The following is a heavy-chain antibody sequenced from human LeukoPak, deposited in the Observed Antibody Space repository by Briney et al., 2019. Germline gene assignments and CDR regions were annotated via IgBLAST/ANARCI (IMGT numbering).Heavy chain of an antibody. J-gene: IGHJ4*02. CDR2: ISPSSTRI. Sequence: GGSLRLSCAASGFTFSSYDMTWVRQAPGKGLEWVSYISPSSTRIDYAASVRGRFTISRDNAKRSLFLQVNSLRAEDTAVYYCARMNYVSTGWGAPFDDWGQGTLVTVSS. CDR1: GFTFSSYD. V-gene: IGHV3-48*04. CDR3: ARMNYVSTGWGAPFDD. D-gene: IGHD1-7*01.